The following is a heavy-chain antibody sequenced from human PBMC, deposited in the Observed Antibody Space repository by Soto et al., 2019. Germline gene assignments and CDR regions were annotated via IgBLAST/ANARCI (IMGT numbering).Heavy chain of an antibody. CDR2: IIPIFGTA. Sequence: QVQLVQSGAEVRKPGSSVRVSCKASGGSFNRHTISWVRQAPGQGLEWMGGIIPIFGTANHAQKFQGRVTIIADESTRTVYLELSSLRSDHTAIYYCARGWGYDSTDYYYAYWGQGTLVIVSS. CDR1: GGSFNRHT. D-gene: IGHD3-22*01. J-gene: IGHJ4*02. V-gene: IGHV1-69*01. CDR3: ARGWGYDSTDYYYAY.